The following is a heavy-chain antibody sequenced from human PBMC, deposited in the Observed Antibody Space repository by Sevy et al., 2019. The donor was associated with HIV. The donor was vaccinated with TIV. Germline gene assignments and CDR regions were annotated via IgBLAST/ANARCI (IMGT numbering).Heavy chain of an antibody. CDR2: IYHSGST. J-gene: IGHJ4*02. Sequence: SETLSLTCAVSGGSISSDNFWSWVRQPPGKVLEWIGDIYHSGSTNYSPSLGSRFTMAGDKSKNQFSLRLTSVTAEDTAVYFCARLQGDYSDSDAFSMFFFDYWGQGALVTVSS. CDR3: ARLQGDYSDSDAFSMFFFDY. V-gene: IGHV4-4*02. D-gene: IGHD3-22*01. CDR1: GGSISSDNF.